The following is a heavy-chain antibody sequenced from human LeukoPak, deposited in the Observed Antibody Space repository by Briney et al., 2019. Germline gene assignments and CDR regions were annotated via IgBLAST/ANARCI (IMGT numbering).Heavy chain of an antibody. CDR3: ARDWVGVTDFHY. V-gene: IGHV4-38-2*02. CDR2: IYQSGST. CDR1: GYSISSGYY. Sequence: SETLSLTCTVSGYSISSGYYWGWIRQSPRKGLEWIGSIYQSGSTYYNPSLQSRVAISVDTSKNRFSLKLYSVTAADTAVYYCARDWVGVTDFHYWGQGTLVTVSS. D-gene: IGHD1-26*01. J-gene: IGHJ4*02.